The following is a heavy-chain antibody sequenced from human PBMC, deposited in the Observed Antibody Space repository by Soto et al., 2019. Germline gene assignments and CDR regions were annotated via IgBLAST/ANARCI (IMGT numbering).Heavy chain of an antibody. J-gene: IGHJ4*02. V-gene: IGHV1-3*04. Sequence: ASVKVSCKASGYTLTDYAMHWVRQAPGQRLEWMGWISTGNGNTKYSQKFQGRVTITRDTSATTAYMELSSLRSEDTAVYYCAKGSQMWTPDYCGQGTLVTVSS. CDR3: AKGSQMWTPDY. CDR1: GYTLTDYA. CDR2: ISTGNGNT. D-gene: IGHD2-21*01.